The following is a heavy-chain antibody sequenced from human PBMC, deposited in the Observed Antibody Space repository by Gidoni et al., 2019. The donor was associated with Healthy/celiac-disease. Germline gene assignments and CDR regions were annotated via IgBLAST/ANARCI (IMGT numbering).Heavy chain of an antibody. J-gene: IGHJ3*02. CDR3: ARDSGDHDAFDI. CDR2: IYHSGST. V-gene: IGHV4-30-2*01. D-gene: IGHD4-17*01. CDR1: GGSLSRGGYS. Sequence: QLQLQESGSGLVKPSQTLSLTCAVSGGSLSRGGYSWSWIRQPPGKGLEWIGYIYHSGSTYYNPSLKSRVTISVDRSKNQFSLKLSSVTAADTAVYYCARDSGDHDAFDIWGQGTMVTVSS.